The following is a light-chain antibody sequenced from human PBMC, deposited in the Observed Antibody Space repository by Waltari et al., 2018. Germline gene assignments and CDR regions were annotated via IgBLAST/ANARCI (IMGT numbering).Light chain of an antibody. CDR1: TSNIGSNN. Sequence: QSVLTQSPSASETPGQTVTISCSGSTSNIGSNNVHWYQQIPGTDPKILIFSNGHRPSGAPARCSGSKSGTSASLASSGLQSEDEADYFCAAWDDSLNRVVFGGGTRLTVL. CDR3: AAWDDSLNRVV. V-gene: IGLV1-44*01. J-gene: IGLJ2*01. CDR2: SNG.